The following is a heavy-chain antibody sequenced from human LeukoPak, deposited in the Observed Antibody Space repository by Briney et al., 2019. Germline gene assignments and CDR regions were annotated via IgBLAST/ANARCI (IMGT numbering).Heavy chain of an antibody. V-gene: IGHV3-30*04. J-gene: IGHJ5*02. CDR3: AVDPQFDP. CDR2: ISYDGSNK. Sequence: GGSLRLSCAASGFTFSSYAMHWVRQAPGKGLEWVAVISYDGSNKYYADSVKGRFTISRDNSKNTLYLQMNSLRAEDTAVYYRAVDPQFDPWGQGTLVTVSS. CDR1: GFTFSSYA.